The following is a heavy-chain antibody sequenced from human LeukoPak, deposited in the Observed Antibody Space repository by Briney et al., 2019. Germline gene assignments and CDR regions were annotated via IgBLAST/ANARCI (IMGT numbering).Heavy chain of an antibody. CDR2: ISPSGGST. D-gene: IGHD1-26*01. V-gene: IGHV1-46*01. J-gene: IGHJ6*03. Sequence: ASVKVSCKAFGYTFTSNYMHWVRQAPGQGPEWMGVISPSGGSTTYAQKFQGRVTLTRDMSTSTDYLELSSLRSEDTAVYYCARASGSYYSYYYYYMDVWGKGTTVTISS. CDR1: GYTFTSNY. CDR3: ARASGSYYSYYYYYMDV.